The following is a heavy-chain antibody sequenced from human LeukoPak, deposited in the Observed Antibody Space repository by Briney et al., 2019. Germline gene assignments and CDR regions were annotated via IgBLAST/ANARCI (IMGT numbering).Heavy chain of an antibody. Sequence: PAESMTLSWAASAFAFSSYSMNCDRQAQGKGREWYSSISSGSSFKYYAESVKGRFTISRGNAKNTLYLQMSSLRAEDTAVYYCASEYQQPLDFWGQGALVTVSS. D-gene: IGHD2-2*01. J-gene: IGHJ4*02. CDR3: ASEYQQPLDF. CDR2: ISSGSSFK. V-gene: IGHV3-21*01. CDR1: AFAFSSYS.